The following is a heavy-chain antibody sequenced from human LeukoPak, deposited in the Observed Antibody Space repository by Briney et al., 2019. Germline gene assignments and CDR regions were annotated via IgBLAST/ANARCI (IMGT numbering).Heavy chain of an antibody. CDR2: ISSSSSYI. Sequence: NAGGSLRLSCAASGFTFSSYSMNWVRQAPGKGLEWVSSISSSSSYIYYADSVEGRFTISRDNAKSSLFLQMNTLRAEDTAVYYCARGILEMATINPGDYWGQGTLVTVSS. CDR1: GFTFSSYS. CDR3: ARGILEMATINPGDY. V-gene: IGHV3-21*01. J-gene: IGHJ4*02. D-gene: IGHD5-24*01.